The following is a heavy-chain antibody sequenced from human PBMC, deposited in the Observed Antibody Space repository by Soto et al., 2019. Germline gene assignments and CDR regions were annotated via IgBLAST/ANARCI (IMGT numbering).Heavy chain of an antibody. V-gene: IGHV4-30-4*01. CDR2: IYYSGST. CDR1: GGSISSGDYY. D-gene: IGHD4-17*01. Sequence: PSETLSLTCTVSGGSISSGDYYWSWIRQPPEKGLEWIGYIYYSGSTYYNPSLKSRVTISVDTSKNQFSLKRSSVTAADPAVYYCARAPGDYGRWFDPWGQGTLVTVSS. CDR3: ARAPGDYGRWFDP. J-gene: IGHJ5*02.